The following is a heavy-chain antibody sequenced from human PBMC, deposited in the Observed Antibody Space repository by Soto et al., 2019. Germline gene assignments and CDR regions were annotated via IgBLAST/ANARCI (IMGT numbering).Heavy chain of an antibody. V-gene: IGHV3-7*01. CDR1: VFMFRTYF. D-gene: IGHD3-16*01. J-gene: IGHJ6*02. CDR2: IKQCGNEK. CDR3: VGALTYEVPYYYYGMDV. Sequence: GGSLRLSCGASVFMFRTYFISWVRQAPGKGLEWVANIKQCGNEKFYVDSVKGRFTISRDNAKKSLFLQMNSLRPEDTAVYYCVGALTYEVPYYYYGMDVWGQGTTVTLSS.